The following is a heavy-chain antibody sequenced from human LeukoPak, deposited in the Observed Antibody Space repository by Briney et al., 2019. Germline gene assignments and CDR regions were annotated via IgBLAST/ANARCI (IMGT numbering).Heavy chain of an antibody. V-gene: IGHV4-34*01. CDR3: ASGRYYFDY. J-gene: IGHJ4*02. Sequence: SEALSLTCAVYGGSFSGYYWSWIRQPPGKGLEWIGEINHSGSTNYNPSLKSRVTISVDTSKNQFPLKLSSVTAADTAVYYCASGRYYFDYWGQGTLVTVSS. CDR1: GGSFSGYY. CDR2: INHSGST.